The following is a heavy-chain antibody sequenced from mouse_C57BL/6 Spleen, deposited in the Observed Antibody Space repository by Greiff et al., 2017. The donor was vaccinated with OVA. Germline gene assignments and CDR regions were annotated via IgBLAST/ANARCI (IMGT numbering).Heavy chain of an antibody. Sequence: VKLQQSGAELVRPGASVTLSCKASGYTFTDYEMHWVKQTPVHGLEWIGAIDPETGGTAYNQKFKGKAILTADKSSSTAYMELRSLTSEDSAVYYCTRSPITTVVATRYFDVWGTGTTVTVSS. J-gene: IGHJ1*03. CDR3: TRSPITTVVATRYFDV. CDR1: GYTFTDYE. V-gene: IGHV1-15*01. D-gene: IGHD1-1*01. CDR2: IDPETGGT.